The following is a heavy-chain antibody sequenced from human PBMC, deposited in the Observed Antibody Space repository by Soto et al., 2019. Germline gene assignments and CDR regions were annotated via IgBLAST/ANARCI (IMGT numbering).Heavy chain of an antibody. CDR3: ARGSPYSSGRSPHYYYYYGMDV. CDR2: TYYRSKWYN. V-gene: IGHV6-1*01. CDR1: GDSVSSNSAA. D-gene: IGHD6-19*01. J-gene: IGHJ6*02. Sequence: PSQTLSLTCAISGDSVSSNSAAWNWTRQSPSRGLEWLGRTYYRSKWYNDYAVSVKSRITINPDTSKNQFSLQLNSVTPEDTAVYYCARGSPYSSGRSPHYYYYYGMDVWGQGTTVTVSS.